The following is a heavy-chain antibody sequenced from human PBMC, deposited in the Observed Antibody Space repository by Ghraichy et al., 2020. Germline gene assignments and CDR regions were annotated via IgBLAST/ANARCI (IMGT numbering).Heavy chain of an antibody. CDR2: IYYSGST. V-gene: IGHV4-59*01. Sequence: SETLSLTCTVSGGSISSYYWSWIRQPPGKGLEWIGYIYYSGSTNYNPSLKSRVTISVDTSKNQFSLKLSSVTAADTAVYYCARGSEVYYYYYMYVWGKGTTVTVSS. J-gene: IGHJ6*03. CDR3: ARGSEVYYYYYMYV. CDR1: GGSISSYY.